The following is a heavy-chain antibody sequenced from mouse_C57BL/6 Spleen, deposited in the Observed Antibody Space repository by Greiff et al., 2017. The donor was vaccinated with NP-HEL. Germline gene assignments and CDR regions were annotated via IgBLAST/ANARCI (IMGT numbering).Heavy chain of an antibody. CDR1: GYAFSSSW. CDR2: IYPGDGDT. V-gene: IGHV1-82*01. D-gene: IGHD2-3*01. Sequence: VKLMESGPELVKPGASVKISCKASGYAFSSSWMNWVKQRPGKGLEWIGRIYPGDGDTNYNGKFKGKATLTADKSSSTAYMQLSSLTSEDSAVYFCARGDGYSFAYWGQGTLVTVSA. J-gene: IGHJ3*01. CDR3: ARGDGYSFAY.